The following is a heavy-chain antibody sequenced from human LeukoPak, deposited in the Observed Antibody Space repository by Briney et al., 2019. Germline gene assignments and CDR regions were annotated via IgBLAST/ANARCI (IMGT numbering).Heavy chain of an antibody. CDR3: AKDLGDGYNFLSFDY. Sequence: GRSLRLSCAASGFTFDDYAMHWVRQAPGKGLEWVSGIRWNSGSIGYADSVKGRFTISRDNAKNSLYLQMNSLRAEDTALYYCAKDLGDGYNFLSFDYWGQGTLVTVSS. CDR2: IRWNSGSI. J-gene: IGHJ4*02. D-gene: IGHD5-24*01. V-gene: IGHV3-9*01. CDR1: GFTFDDYA.